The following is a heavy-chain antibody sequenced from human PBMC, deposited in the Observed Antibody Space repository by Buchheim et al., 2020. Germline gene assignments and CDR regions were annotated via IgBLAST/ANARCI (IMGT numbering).Heavy chain of an antibody. CDR3: ARQGWFGELLSPFDY. CDR1: GYTFTGYY. V-gene: IGHV1-2*02. D-gene: IGHD3-10*01. Sequence: QVQLVQPGAEVKKPGASVKVSCKASGYTFTGYYMHWVRQAPGQGLEWMGWINPISGGTNSAQQFQGRVPLTRDTSISTAYMELSRLRSDDTAVYYCARQGWFGELLSPFDYWGQETL. CDR2: INPISGGT. J-gene: IGHJ4*02.